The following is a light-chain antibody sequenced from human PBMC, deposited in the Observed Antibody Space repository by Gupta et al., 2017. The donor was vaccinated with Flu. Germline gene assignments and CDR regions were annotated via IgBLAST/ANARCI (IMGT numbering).Light chain of an antibody. V-gene: IGKV3-11*01. CDR2: DVS. Sequence: ERATLSGRASQSVGTFLAWYQHRPGQAPRLLIYDVSKRATGIPARFSGSGSGTDFTLTINSLEPEDFAIYYCQQRYDWPPYSFGGGTKVEMK. J-gene: IGKJ4*01. CDR1: QSVGTF. CDR3: QQRYDWPPYS.